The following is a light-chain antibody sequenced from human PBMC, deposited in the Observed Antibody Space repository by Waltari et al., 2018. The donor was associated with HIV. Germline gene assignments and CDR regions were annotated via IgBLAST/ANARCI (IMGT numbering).Light chain of an antibody. CDR3: QQYYSAPVT. Sequence: EIVMSQSPEFPAGSLGERANIHCRASQSVLYSSNNITSLARSQHKPRQPPKLLICWASNRVSGVPARFSGSGSGTDFTLTISSLQAEDVAVYYCQQYYSAPVTFGGGTKVEIK. V-gene: IGKV4-1*01. J-gene: IGKJ4*01. CDR1: QSVLYSSNNITS. CDR2: WAS.